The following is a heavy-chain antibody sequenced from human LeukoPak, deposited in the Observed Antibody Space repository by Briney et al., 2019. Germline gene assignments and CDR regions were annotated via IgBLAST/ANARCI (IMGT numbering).Heavy chain of an antibody. CDR3: ARAVEMATTDYYYYYGMDV. D-gene: IGHD5-24*01. V-gene: IGHV4-30-2*01. Sequence: SETLSLTCAVSGGSISSGGYSWSWIRQPPGKGLEWIGYIYHSGSTYYNPSLKSRVTISVDRSKNQFSLKLSSVTAADTAVYYCARAVEMATTDYYYYYGMDVWGQGTTVTVSS. CDR2: IYHSGST. J-gene: IGHJ6*02. CDR1: GGSISSGGYS.